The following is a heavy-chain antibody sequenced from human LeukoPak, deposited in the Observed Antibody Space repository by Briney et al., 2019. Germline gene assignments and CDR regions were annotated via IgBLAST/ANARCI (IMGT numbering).Heavy chain of an antibody. CDR3: ARLPYYYYGMEV. J-gene: IGHJ6*02. V-gene: IGHV4-59*08. CDR2: IYYSGST. CDR1: GGSISSYY. Sequence: SETLSLTCTVSGGSISSYYWSWIRQPPGKGLEWIGYIYYSGSTNYNPSLKSRVTISVDTSKNQFSLKLSSVTAADTAVYYCARLPYYYYGMEVWGQGTTVTVSS.